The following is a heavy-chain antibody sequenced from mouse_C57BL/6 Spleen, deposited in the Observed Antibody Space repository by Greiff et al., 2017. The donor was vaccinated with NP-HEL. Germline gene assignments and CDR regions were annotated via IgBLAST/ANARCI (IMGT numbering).Heavy chain of an antibody. CDR1: GYTFTSYW. V-gene: IGHV1-50*01. Sequence: QVQLKQPGAELVKPGASVKLSCKASGYTFTSYWMQWVKQRPGQGLEWIGEIDPSDSFTNYNQKFKGKATLTVDTSSSTAYMQLSSLTSEDSAVYYCARAWLRRGFAYWGQGTLVTVSA. D-gene: IGHD2-2*01. J-gene: IGHJ3*01. CDR2: IDPSDSFT. CDR3: ARAWLRRGFAY.